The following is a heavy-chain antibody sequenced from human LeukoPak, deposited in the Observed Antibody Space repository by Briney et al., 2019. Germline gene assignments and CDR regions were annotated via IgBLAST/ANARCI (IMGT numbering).Heavy chain of an antibody. J-gene: IGHJ4*02. CDR2: VDWGDDR. Sequence: QXLTLTXTFSXXSLTASGRCVXXXXXPPWXALEWLARVDWGDDRYYITSLKTRLTISTDTSTNHVVLTMTNMGPVDTATYYCVRIRAGPDYFDYWGQGILVTVSS. CDR1: XXSLTASGRC. CDR3: VRIRAGPDYFDY. V-gene: IGHV2-70*11.